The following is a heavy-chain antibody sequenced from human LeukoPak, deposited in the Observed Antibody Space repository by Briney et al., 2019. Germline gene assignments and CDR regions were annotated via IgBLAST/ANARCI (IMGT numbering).Heavy chain of an antibody. J-gene: IGHJ4*02. D-gene: IGHD1-1*01. V-gene: IGHV4-38-2*02. CDR3: ARDLSGGTFDY. CDR2: IHHTGTT. CDR1: AYSISSSYY. Sequence: SGTLSLTCAVSAYSISSSYYWGWIRPAPGKGLEWIGNIHHTGTTYYDPSLKSRVTISLDASKNQFSLRLPSVTAADTAVYYCARDLSGGTFDYWGQGTLVTVSS.